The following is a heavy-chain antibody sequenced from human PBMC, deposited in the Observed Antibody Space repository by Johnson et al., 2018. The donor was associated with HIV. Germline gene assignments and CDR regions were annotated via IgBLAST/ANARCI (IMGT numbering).Heavy chain of an antibody. D-gene: IGHD6-13*01. V-gene: IGHV3-11*04. CDR1: GFTFSDYY. J-gene: IGHJ3*02. CDR3: ARDDLGNPFSSYDAFDI. CDR2: IGSSGSPI. Sequence: VHLVESGGGLVKPGGSLRLSCAASGFTFSDYYMSWIRQAPGKGPEWISYIGSSGSPIYYADSVRGRFTISRDNAKNSLYLQMNSLRAEDTAVYYCARDDLGNPFSSYDAFDIWGQGTMVTVSS.